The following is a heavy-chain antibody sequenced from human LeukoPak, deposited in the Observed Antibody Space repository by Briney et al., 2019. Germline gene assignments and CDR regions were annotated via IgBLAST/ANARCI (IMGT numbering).Heavy chain of an antibody. D-gene: IGHD3-22*01. CDR3: ARLFSSGSQGFDY. V-gene: IGHV4-39*01. Sequence: PSETLSLTCTVSGGSISSSSYYWGWIRQPPGKGLEWIGSIYYSGSTYYNPSLKSRVTISVDTSKNQFSLKLSSVTAADTAVYYCARLFSSGSQGFDYWGQGTLVTVSS. J-gene: IGHJ4*02. CDR2: IYYSGST. CDR1: GGSISSSSYY.